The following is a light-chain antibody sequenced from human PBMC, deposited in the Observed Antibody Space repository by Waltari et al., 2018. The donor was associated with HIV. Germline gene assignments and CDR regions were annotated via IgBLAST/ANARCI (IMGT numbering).Light chain of an antibody. CDR1: QSVSSSY. J-gene: IGKJ1*01. CDR2: GAS. Sequence: EIVLTQSPGTLSLSPGARATLSCRASQSVSSSYLAWFQQKPGQAPRLLIYGASSRATDIPDRFSGSGSGTNFTLTISRLEPEDFAVYYCQQYGSSRGTFGQGTKVEIK. V-gene: IGKV3-20*01. CDR3: QQYGSSRGT.